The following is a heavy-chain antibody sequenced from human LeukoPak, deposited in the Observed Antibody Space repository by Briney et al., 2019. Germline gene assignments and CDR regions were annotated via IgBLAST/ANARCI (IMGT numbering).Heavy chain of an antibody. D-gene: IGHD1-20*01. V-gene: IGHV1-69*04. CDR2: IIPILGIA. J-gene: IGHJ6*02. Sequence: ASVKVSCKASGGTFSSYAISWVRQAPGQGLEWMGRIIPILGIANYAQKFQGRVTITADKSTSTAYMELSSLRSEDTAVYYCARDTYNWNPIYYYYGMDVWGQGTTVTVSS. CDR1: GGTFSSYA. CDR3: ARDTYNWNPIYYYYGMDV.